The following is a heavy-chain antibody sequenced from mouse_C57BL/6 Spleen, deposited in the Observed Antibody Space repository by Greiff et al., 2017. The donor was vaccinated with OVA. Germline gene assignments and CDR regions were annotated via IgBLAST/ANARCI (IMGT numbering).Heavy chain of an antibody. V-gene: IGHV5-16*01. CDR2: INYDGSST. Sequence: EVQVVESEGGLVQPGSSMKLSCTASGFTFSDYYMAWVRQVPEKGLEWVANINYDGSSTYYLDSLKSRFIISRDNAKNILYLQMSSLKSEDTATYYCAREDPLLRYFDYWGQGTTLTVSS. CDR3: AREDPLLRYFDY. J-gene: IGHJ2*01. CDR1: GFTFSDYY. D-gene: IGHD1-2*01.